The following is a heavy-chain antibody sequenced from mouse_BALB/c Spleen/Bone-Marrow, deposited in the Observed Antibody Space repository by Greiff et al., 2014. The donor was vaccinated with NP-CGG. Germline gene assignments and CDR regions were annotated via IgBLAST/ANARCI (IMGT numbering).Heavy chain of an antibody. Sequence: EVKLVESGTVLARPGASGKMSCKASGYSFTSYWMHWVKQRPGQGLEWIGAFYPGNSDTTYNQKFRGKAKLTAVTSASTAYMELSSLTNEDSAVYYCTFLVKEDFAYWGQGTLVTVSA. V-gene: IGHV1-5*01. CDR1: GYSFTSYW. CDR2: FYPGNSDT. J-gene: IGHJ3*01. CDR3: TFLVKEDFAY. D-gene: IGHD2-10*02.